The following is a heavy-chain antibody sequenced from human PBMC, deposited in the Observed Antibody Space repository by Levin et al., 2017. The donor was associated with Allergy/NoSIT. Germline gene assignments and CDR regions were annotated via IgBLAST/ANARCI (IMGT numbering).Heavy chain of an antibody. CDR2: ISYDGSNK. D-gene: IGHD2-2*01. J-gene: IGHJ4*02. V-gene: IGHV3-30*18. Sequence: PGGSLRLSCAASGFTFSSYGMHWVRQAPGKGLEWVAVISYDGSNKYYADSVKGRFTISRDNSKNTLYLQMNSLRAEDTAVYYCAKGWSIVVVPAAPTAGFDYWGQGTLVTVSS. CDR3: AKGWSIVVVPAAPTAGFDY. CDR1: GFTFSSYG.